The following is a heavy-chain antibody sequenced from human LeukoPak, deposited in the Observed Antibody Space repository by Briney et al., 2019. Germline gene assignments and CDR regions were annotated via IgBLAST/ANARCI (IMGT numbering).Heavy chain of an antibody. CDR1: GGSISSGGYS. CDR2: IYYSGST. Sequence: PSQTLSLTCAVSGGSISSGGYSWSWIRQPPGKGLEWIGYIYYSGSTYYNPSLKRRVTISVDTSKNQFSLKLSSVTAADTAVYYCASSVVSNTMTRALDYWGQGTLVTVSS. CDR3: ASSVVSNTMTRALDY. V-gene: IGHV4-30-4*07. J-gene: IGHJ4*02. D-gene: IGHD3-22*01.